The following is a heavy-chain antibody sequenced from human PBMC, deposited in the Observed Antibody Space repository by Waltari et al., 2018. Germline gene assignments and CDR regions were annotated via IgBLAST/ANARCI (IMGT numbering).Heavy chain of an antibody. CDR2: IRSKADGGAT. CDR3: TRDRPIDY. Sequence: EVQLVESGGGLVEPGRSLRLSCTASAFTFGDYAMAWFRQAPGKGLEWVGVIRSKADGGATEYAASVKGRFTISRDDSKSIAYLQMNSLKTEDTAVYYCTRDRPIDYWGQGTLVTVSS. J-gene: IGHJ4*02. V-gene: IGHV3-49*03. CDR1: AFTFGDYA.